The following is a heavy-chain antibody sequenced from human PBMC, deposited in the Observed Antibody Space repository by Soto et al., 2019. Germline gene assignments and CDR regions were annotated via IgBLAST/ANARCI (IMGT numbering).Heavy chain of an antibody. CDR1: GGSISSYY. J-gene: IGHJ4*02. V-gene: IGHV4-59*01. D-gene: IGHD3-10*01. CDR3: AGMYGSGSYSHDY. CDR2: IYYSGST. Sequence: SETLSLTCTVSGGSISSYYWSWIRQPPGKGLEWIGYIYYSGSTNYNPSLKSRVTISVDTSKNQFSLKLSSVTAADTAVYYCAGMYGSGSYSHDYWGQGTLVTGS.